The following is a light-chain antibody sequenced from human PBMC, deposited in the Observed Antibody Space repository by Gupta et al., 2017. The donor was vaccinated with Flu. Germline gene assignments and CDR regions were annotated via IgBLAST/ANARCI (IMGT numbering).Light chain of an antibody. J-gene: IGKJ2*02. CDR1: QSISSSY. CDR2: GAS. Sequence: EIVLTQSPGTLSLSPGERATLSCRTSQSISSSYLAWYQQKPGQAPRLLIYGASSRATGIPDRFIGSGSGTEFALTITRREPEDSAVYYCQQRSYSRCTFGQGTRV. V-gene: IGKV3-20*01. CDR3: QQRSYSRCT.